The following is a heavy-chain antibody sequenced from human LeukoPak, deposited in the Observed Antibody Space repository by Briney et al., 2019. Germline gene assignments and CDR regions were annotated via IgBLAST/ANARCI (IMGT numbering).Heavy chain of an antibody. D-gene: IGHD2-15*01. Sequence: SETLSLTCTVSGGSISSYYWSWIRQPPGKGLEWIGYIYYSGSTNYNPSLKSRVTISVDTSKNQFSLKLSSVTAADTAVYYCARAGKVVAAITARYYYMDVWGKGTTVTVSS. J-gene: IGHJ6*03. CDR1: GGSISSYY. CDR2: IYYSGST. V-gene: IGHV4-59*12. CDR3: ARAGKVVAAITARYYYMDV.